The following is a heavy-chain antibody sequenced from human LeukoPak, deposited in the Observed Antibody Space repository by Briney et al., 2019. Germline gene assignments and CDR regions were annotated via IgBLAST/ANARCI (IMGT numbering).Heavy chain of an antibody. Sequence: GGSLRLSCAASGFTFSSYSMNWVRQAPGKGLEWVSSISSSSSYIYYADSVKGRFTISRDNAKNPLYLQMNSLRAEDTAVYYCQVVGATHEYYFDYWGQGTLVTVSS. V-gene: IGHV3-21*01. CDR2: ISSSSSYI. CDR3: QVVGATHEYYFDY. J-gene: IGHJ4*02. CDR1: GFTFSSYS. D-gene: IGHD1-26*01.